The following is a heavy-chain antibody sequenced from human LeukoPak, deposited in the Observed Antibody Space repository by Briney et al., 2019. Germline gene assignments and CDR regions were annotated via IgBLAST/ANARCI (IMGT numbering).Heavy chain of an antibody. D-gene: IGHD1-26*01. V-gene: IGHV3-64D*09. Sequence: PGRSLRLSCSASGFSFSNYAMHWVRQALGKGLEYVSAISSDGGSTYYADSVKGRITISRDNSKNTLYLQMSSLRAEDTAVYYCARRSGSYDLWGQGTLVTVSS. CDR3: ARRSGSYDL. J-gene: IGHJ4*02. CDR1: GFSFSNYA. CDR2: ISSDGGST.